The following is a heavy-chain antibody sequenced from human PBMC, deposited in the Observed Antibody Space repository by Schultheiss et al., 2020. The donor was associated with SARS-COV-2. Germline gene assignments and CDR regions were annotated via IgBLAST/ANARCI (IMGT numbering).Heavy chain of an antibody. CDR1: GGSFSGYY. V-gene: IGHV4-34*01. Sequence: SQTLSLTCAVYGGSFSGYYWSWIRQPPGKGLEWIGEINHSGSTNYNPSLKSRVTISVDTSKNQFSLKLSSVTAADTAVYYCARDYGVHGFDYWGQGTLVTVAS. CDR2: INHSGST. J-gene: IGHJ4*02. CDR3: ARDYGVHGFDY. D-gene: IGHD3-16*01.